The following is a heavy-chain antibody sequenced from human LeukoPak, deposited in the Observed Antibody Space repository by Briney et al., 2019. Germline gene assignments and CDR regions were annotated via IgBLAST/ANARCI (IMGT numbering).Heavy chain of an antibody. CDR2: IYYSGST. Sequence: SETLSLTCTVSGGSISSYYWSWIRQPPGKGLEWIGYIYYSGSTNYNPSLKSRVTISVDTSKNQSSLKLSSVTAADTAVYYCARSQRSSTNGLDYWGQGTLVTVSS. D-gene: IGHD2-8*01. CDR1: GGSISSYY. V-gene: IGHV4-59*01. J-gene: IGHJ4*02. CDR3: ARSQRSSTNGLDY.